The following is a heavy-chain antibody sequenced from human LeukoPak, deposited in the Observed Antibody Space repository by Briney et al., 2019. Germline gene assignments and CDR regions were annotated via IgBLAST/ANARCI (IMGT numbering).Heavy chain of an antibody. CDR1: GGSISSSSYY. D-gene: IGHD3-10*01. CDR2: IYYSGST. V-gene: IGHV4-39*01. J-gene: IGHJ5*02. CDR3: ARRGIVLLKNWFDP. Sequence: SETLSLTCTVSGGSISSSSYYWSWIRQPPGKGLEWIGSIYYSGSTYYNPSLKSRVTISVDTSKNQFSLKLSSVTAADTAVYYCARRGIVLLKNWFDPWGQGTLVTVSS.